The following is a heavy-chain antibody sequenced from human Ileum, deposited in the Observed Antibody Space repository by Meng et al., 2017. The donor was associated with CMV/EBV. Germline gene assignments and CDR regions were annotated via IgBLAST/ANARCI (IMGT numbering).Heavy chain of an antibody. Sequence: GGSLRLSCEASGFTFRDYWMHWVRQSPGKGLVWVSRINNDGNTADYADSVKGRFTISRDNTKNTLYLQMNSLRAEDTAVYYCARPYTGASTLPFWGQGTLVTVSS. CDR2: INNDGNTA. CDR1: GFTFRDYW. CDR3: ARPYTGASTLPF. J-gene: IGHJ4*02. V-gene: IGHV3-74*01. D-gene: IGHD1-26*01.